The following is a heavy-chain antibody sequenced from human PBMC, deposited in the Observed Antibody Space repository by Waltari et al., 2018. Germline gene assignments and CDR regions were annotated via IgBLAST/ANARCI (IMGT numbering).Heavy chain of an antibody. CDR3: AKGGVSTTYFQH. CDR1: GFTFSSYA. V-gene: IGHV3-23*01. J-gene: IGHJ1*01. CDR2: ISGSGGST. D-gene: IGHD3-22*01. Sequence: EVQLLESGGGLVQPGGSLRLSCAASGFTFSSYAMSWVRQAPGKGLGWVSAISGSGGSTYYADSVKGRFTISRDNSKNTLYLQMNSLRAEDTAVYYCAKGGVSTTYFQHWGQGTLVTVSS.